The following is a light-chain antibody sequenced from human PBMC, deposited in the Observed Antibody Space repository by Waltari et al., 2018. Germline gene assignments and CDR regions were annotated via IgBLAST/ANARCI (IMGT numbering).Light chain of an antibody. CDR1: SSNIGSNY. J-gene: IGLJ3*02. CDR3: AAWDDILSGRV. CDR2: RNN. Sequence: QSVLTQPPSASGTPGQRVTISCSGSSSNIGSNYVYWYQQLPGTAPKLLIYRNNQRPSGVPDRFSVSKSGTSASLAISGLRAEDEADYYCAAWDDILSGRVFGGGTKLTVL. V-gene: IGLV1-47*01.